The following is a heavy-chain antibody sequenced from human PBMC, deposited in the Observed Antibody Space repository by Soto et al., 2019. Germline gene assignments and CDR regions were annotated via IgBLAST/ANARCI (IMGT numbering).Heavy chain of an antibody. CDR3: ARTYYDILTGYYYYYGMDV. Sequence: SVKVSCKASGGTFSSYAISWVRQAPGQGLEWMGGIIPIFGTANYAQKFQGRVTITADESTSTAYMELSSLRSEDTAVYYCARTYYDILTGYYYYYGMDVWGQGTTVTVSS. J-gene: IGHJ6*02. CDR1: GGTFSSYA. D-gene: IGHD3-9*01. V-gene: IGHV1-69*13. CDR2: IIPIFGTA.